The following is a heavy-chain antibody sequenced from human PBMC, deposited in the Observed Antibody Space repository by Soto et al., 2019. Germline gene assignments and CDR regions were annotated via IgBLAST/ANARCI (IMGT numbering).Heavy chain of an antibody. D-gene: IGHD6-13*01. CDR3: AHSRSSSSWYSTNWFDP. V-gene: IGHV2-5*02. Sequence: QITLKESGPTLVKPTQTLTLTCTFSGFSLSTSGVGVGWIRQPRGKALEWLALIYWDDDKRYSPSLKSRLTITKDTSKNQVVLTMTNMDPVDTATYYCAHSRSSSSWYSTNWFDPWGQGTLVTVSS. CDR2: IYWDDDK. J-gene: IGHJ5*02. CDR1: GFSLSTSGVG.